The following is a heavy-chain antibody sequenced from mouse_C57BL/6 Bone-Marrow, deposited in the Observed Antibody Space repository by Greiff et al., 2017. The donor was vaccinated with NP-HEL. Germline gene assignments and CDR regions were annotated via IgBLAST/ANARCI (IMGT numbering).Heavy chain of an antibody. V-gene: IGHV5-4*03. J-gene: IGHJ4*01. D-gene: IGHD1-1*01. CDR3: ARGNYGSPLRGYAMDY. Sequence: EVKVVESGGGLVKPGGSLKLSCAASGFTFSSYAMSWVRQTPEKRLEWVATISDGGSYTYYPDNVKGRFTISRDNAKNNLYLQMSHLKSEDTAMYYCARGNYGSPLRGYAMDYWGQGTSVTVSS. CDR1: GFTFSSYA. CDR2: ISDGGSYT.